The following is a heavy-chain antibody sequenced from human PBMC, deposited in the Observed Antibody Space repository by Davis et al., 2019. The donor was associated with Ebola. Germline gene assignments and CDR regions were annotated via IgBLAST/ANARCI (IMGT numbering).Heavy chain of an antibody. J-gene: IGHJ3*02. CDR1: GYKFSDYL. D-gene: IGHD1-26*01. V-gene: IGHV5-51*01. CDR2: IFPGDSDI. CDR3: AKGRGPYRRGDAFDI. Sequence: GESLKISCKASGYKFSDYLIGWVRQEPGKGLEWMGIIFPGDSDIRYSPSFQGQVTIPADKSISTVYLQWSSLKASDTAMYFCAKGRGPYRRGDAFDIWGRGTMVTVSS.